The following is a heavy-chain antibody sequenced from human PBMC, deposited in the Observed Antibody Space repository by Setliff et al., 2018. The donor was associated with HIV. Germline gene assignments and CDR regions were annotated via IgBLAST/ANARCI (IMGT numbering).Heavy chain of an antibody. CDR1: GYTLTELS. J-gene: IGHJ3*02. CDR2: FDPQYDKT. CDR3: ATRAYDSRGYLRSRVSGAAFDI. D-gene: IGHD3-22*01. V-gene: IGHV1-24*01. Sequence: ASVKVSCKVSGYTLTELSIHWVRQAPGKGLEWMGGFDPQYDKTFYAQKFQGRVTMSEDTSTDTAYMELSSPRSEDTAVYYCATRAYDSRGYLRSRVSGAAFDIWGQGTMVTVS.